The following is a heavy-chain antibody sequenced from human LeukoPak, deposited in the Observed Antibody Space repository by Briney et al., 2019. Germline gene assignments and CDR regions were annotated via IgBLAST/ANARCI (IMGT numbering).Heavy chain of an antibody. J-gene: IGHJ4*02. CDR1: GYTFTGYY. D-gene: IGHD3-10*01. V-gene: IGHV1-8*02. CDR3: ARDSSDYFDY. Sequence: ASVKVSCKASGYTFTGYYMHWARQATGQGLEWMGWMNPNSGNTGYAQKFQGRVTMTRNTSISTAYMELSSLRSEDTAVYYCARDSSDYFDYRGQGTLVTVSS. CDR2: MNPNSGNT.